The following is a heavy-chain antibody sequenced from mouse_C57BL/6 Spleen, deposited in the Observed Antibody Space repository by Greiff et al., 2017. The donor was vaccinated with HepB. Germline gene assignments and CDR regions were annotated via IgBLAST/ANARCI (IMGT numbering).Heavy chain of an antibody. CDR2: IYPRSGNT. CDR1: GYTFTSYG. Sequence: VQLQESGAELARPGASVKLSCKASGYTFTSYGISWVKQRTGQGLEWIGEIYPRSGNTYYNEKFKGKATLTADKSSSTAYMELRSLTSEDSAVYFCARPDYDGVASWFAYWGQGTLVTVSA. D-gene: IGHD2-4*01. CDR3: ARPDYDGVASWFAY. V-gene: IGHV1-81*01. J-gene: IGHJ3*01.